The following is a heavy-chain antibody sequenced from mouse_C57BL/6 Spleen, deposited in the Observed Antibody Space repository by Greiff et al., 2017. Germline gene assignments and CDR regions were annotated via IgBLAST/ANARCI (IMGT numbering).Heavy chain of an antibody. CDR1: GYSITSGYY. J-gene: IGHJ2*01. CDR3: ATYGYDVNYFDY. D-gene: IGHD2-2*01. CDR2: ISYDGSN. V-gene: IGHV3-6*01. Sequence: EVKLQESGPGLVKPSQSLSLTCSVTGYSITSGYYWNWIRQFPGNKLEWMGYISYDGSNNYNPSLKNRISITRDTTKNQFFLKLNSVTTEDAATYYCATYGYDVNYFDYWGQGTTLTVSS.